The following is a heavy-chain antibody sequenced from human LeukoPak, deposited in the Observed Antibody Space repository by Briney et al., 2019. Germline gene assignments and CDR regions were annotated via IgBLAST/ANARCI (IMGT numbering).Heavy chain of an antibody. J-gene: IGHJ4*02. D-gene: IGHD2-15*01. CDR1: GGTFSSYT. CDR3: ARARFEGSCSGGSCYSGPDY. V-gene: IGHV1-69*02. Sequence: GSSVKVSCKASGGTFSSYTISWVRQAPGQGLEWMGRIIPILGIANYAQKFQGRVTITPDKSTSTAYMELSSLRSEDTAVYYCARARFEGSCSGGSCYSGPDYWGQGTLVTVSS. CDR2: IIPILGIA.